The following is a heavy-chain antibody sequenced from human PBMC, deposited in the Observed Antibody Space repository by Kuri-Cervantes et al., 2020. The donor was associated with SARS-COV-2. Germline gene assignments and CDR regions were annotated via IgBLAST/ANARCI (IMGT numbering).Heavy chain of an antibody. V-gene: IGHV3-23*01. D-gene: IGHD3-10*01. CDR2: ISGSGGST. Sequence: GESLKISCAASGFTFSSYAMSWVRQAPGKGLEWVPAISGSGGSTYYADSVKGRFTISRDNSKNTLYLQMNSLRAEDTAVYYCAKVQGNGENAFDIWGQGTMVTVSS. CDR3: AKVQGNGENAFDI. CDR1: GFTFSSYA. J-gene: IGHJ3*02.